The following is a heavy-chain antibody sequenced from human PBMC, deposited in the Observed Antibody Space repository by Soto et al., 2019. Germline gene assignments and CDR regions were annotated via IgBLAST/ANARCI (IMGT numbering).Heavy chain of an antibody. Sequence: GGSLRLSCAVSGFTVSSNYMSWVRQAPGKGLEWVSVIYYGGSTYYADSVKGRFTISRDHSRNTLYLQMNSLRAEDTALYYCARVAYWGPGTQVTVSS. J-gene: IGHJ4*02. CDR2: IYYGGST. V-gene: IGHV3-53*01. CDR3: ARVAY. CDR1: GFTVSSNY.